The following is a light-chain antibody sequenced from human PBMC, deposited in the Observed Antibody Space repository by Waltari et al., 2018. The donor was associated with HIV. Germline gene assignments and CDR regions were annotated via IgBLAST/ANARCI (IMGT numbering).Light chain of an antibody. CDR3: HQYGNSPLT. CDR2: GAS. J-gene: IGKJ2*01. CDR1: QSVSGSF. V-gene: IGKV3-20*01. Sequence: DTVLTQSPGTLSLSPGERTTLSCRASQSVSGSFLAWYQQKPDQAPRLLMYGASSRATGIPERFSGSGSGTDFTLTISRLEPEDFAVYFCHQYGNSPLTFGQGTKLEIK.